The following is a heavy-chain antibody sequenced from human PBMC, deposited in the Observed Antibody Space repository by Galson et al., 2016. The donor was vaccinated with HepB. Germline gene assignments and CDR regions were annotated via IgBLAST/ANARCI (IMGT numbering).Heavy chain of an antibody. D-gene: IGHD6-13*01. Sequence: SLRLSCAASGFTFSNYAMHWVRQAPGKGLEWVAVTSYDGSNKYYADSVKGRFTVSRDNSKNTLYLQMNSLRTQDTAVYYCSRGGSSSWYAHYFDYWGQGTLVTVSS. V-gene: IGHV3-30-3*01. CDR1: GFTFSNYA. CDR3: SRGGSSSWYAHYFDY. J-gene: IGHJ4*02. CDR2: TSYDGSNK.